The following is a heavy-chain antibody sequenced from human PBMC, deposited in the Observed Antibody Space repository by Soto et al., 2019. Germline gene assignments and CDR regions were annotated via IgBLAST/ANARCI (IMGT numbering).Heavy chain of an antibody. CDR2: IYYSGST. J-gene: IGHJ6*02. CDR3: ARLNGYCISTNCHGYYGMDV. CDR1: GGSISSSSYY. Sequence: SETLSLTCTVSGGSISSSSYYWGWIRQPPGKGLEWIGSIYYSGSTYYNPSLKSRVTISVDTSKNEFSLRLSSVTAADTAVYYCARLNGYCISTNCHGYYGMDVWGQGTTVTV. D-gene: IGHD2-2*03. V-gene: IGHV4-39*01.